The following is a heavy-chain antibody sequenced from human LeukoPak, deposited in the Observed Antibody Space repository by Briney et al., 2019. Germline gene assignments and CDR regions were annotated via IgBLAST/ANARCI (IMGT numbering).Heavy chain of an antibody. CDR2: ISSSSGAR. CDR1: GFTLSGYS. Sequence: GGSLRHSRAPSGFTLSGYSMNWVRQAPGKGLQWISYISSSSGARFYADSVKGRFTIPIDNAKNSLYLEMDSRRPEDTAVYYCARDGWVQNDQASFDWWGEGTLVTVSS. CDR3: ARDGWVQNDQASFDW. D-gene: IGHD1-26*01. V-gene: IGHV3-48*01. J-gene: IGHJ4*02.